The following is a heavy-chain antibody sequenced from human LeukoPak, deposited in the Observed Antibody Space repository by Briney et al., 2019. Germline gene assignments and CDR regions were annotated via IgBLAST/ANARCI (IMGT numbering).Heavy chain of an antibody. CDR2: ISAYNGNT. V-gene: IGHV1-18*01. J-gene: IGHJ3*02. D-gene: IGHD3-10*01. CDR1: GYTFTSYG. CDR3: ARDWDITMVRPPSKDQVNDAFDI. Sequence: ASVKVSCKASGYTFTSYGISWVRQAPGQGLEWMGWISAYNGNTNYAQKLQGRVTMTTDTSTSTAYMELRSLRSDDTAVYYCARDWDITMVRPPSKDQVNDAFDIWGQGTMVTVSS.